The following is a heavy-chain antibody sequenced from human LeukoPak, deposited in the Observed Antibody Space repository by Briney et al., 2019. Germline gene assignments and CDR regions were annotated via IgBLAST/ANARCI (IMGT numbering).Heavy chain of an antibody. CDR1: GFTFSSFW. V-gene: IGHV3-7*04. Sequence: GGSLRLSCAASGFTFSSFWMTWVRRAPGKGLEWVANIKQDGSEKYYVDSVKGRFTISRDNAKNSLFLQMNSLRAEDTAVYYCAREWLRLDYWGQGTLVTVSS. J-gene: IGHJ4*02. CDR3: AREWLRLDY. CDR2: IKQDGSEK. D-gene: IGHD5-12*01.